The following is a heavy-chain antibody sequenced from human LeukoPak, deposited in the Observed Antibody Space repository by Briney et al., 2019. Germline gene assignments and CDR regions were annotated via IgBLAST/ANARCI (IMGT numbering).Heavy chain of an antibody. CDR3: AKVGQYQLLDFDY. CDR2: INSDGSST. Sequence: GGSLRLSCAASGFTFSSYWMHWVRQAPGKGLVWVSRINSDGSSTSYADSVKGRFTISRDNAKNTLYLQMNSLRAEDTAVYYCAKVGQYQLLDFDYWGQGTLVTVSS. D-gene: IGHD2-2*01. V-gene: IGHV3-74*01. J-gene: IGHJ4*02. CDR1: GFTFSSYW.